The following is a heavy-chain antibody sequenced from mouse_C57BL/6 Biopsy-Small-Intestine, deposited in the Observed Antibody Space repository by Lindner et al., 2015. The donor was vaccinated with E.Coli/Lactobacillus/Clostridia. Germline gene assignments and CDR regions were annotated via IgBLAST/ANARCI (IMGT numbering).Heavy chain of an antibody. CDR1: GYTFTNYW. CDR3: TRRSYYSNYGDAMDY. Sequence: VQLQESGTVLARPGASVKMSCKASGYTFTNYWMHWVKQRPGLGLEWIGGIYPRNSDISYNQKFKGKAKLTAVTSASTAYMELSSLTNEDSAVYYCTRRSYYSNYGDAMDYWGQGTSVTVSS. J-gene: IGHJ4*01. CDR2: IYPRNSDI. V-gene: IGHV1-5*01. D-gene: IGHD2-5*01.